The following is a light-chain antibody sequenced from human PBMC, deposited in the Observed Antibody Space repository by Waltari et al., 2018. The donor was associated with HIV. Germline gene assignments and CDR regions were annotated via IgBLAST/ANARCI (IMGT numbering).Light chain of an antibody. CDR3: AAWDDSLSGYV. CDR2: SNN. J-gene: IGLJ1*01. V-gene: IGLV1-44*01. CDR1: SPNIGSNT. Sequence: QSVLTQPPSASGTPGQRVTISCSGSSPNIGSNTVNWYQQVPGTAPKLLIYSNNQRPSGVPDRFSGSKSGTSASLAISGLQSEDEADYYCAAWDDSLSGYVFGTGTKVTVL.